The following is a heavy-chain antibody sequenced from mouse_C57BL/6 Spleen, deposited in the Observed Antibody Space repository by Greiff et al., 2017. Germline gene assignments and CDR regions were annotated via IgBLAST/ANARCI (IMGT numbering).Heavy chain of an antibody. V-gene: IGHV1-61*01. D-gene: IGHD2-4*01. CDR1: GYTFTSYW. Sequence: QVQLQQPGAELVRPGSSVKLSCKASGYTFTSYWMDWVKQRPGQGLEWIGNIYPSDSETHYNQKFKDKATLTVDKSSSTAYMQLSSLTSEDSAVYYGARVDYDYDWYFDVWGTGTTVTVSS. J-gene: IGHJ1*03. CDR3: ARVDYDYDWYFDV. CDR2: IYPSDSET.